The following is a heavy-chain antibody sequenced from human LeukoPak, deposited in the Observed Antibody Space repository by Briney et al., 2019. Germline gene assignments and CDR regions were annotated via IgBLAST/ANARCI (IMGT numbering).Heavy chain of an antibody. J-gene: IGHJ4*02. CDR2: ISGSGDAT. V-gene: IGHV3-23*01. Sequence: GGSLRLSCAASGFTFSSYAMTWVRQAPGEGLEWVSVISGSGDATYYADSVEGRFTISRDNSKSTVYLQMHSLRAEDTAVYYCARNYGVEYWGQGTLVTVSS. D-gene: IGHD4-17*01. CDR3: ARNYGVEY. CDR1: GFTFSSYA.